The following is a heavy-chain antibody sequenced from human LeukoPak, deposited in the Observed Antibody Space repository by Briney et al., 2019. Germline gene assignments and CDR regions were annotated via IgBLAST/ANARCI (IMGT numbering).Heavy chain of an antibody. V-gene: IGHV4-39*01. CDR2: IYYSGST. J-gene: IGHJ4*02. Sequence: KPSETLSLTCTVSGGSISSSRDYWAWIRQPPGKGLEWIANIYYSGSTYYSPSLKSRVTISVDTSKNQFSLKLSSVTAADTAVYYCARGNYDYVWGGIDYWGQGTLVTVSS. CDR3: ARGNYDYVWGGIDY. CDR1: GGSISSSRDY. D-gene: IGHD3-16*01.